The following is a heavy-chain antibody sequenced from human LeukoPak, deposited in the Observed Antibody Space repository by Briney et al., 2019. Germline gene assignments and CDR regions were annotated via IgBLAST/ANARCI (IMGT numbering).Heavy chain of an antibody. Sequence: SGGSLRLSCAASGFTFSSYAMHWVRQAPGKGLEYVSAISSNGGSTYYANSVKGRFTISRDNSKNTLYLQMGSLRAEDMAVYYCARGGPYSGYGSAFDIWGQGTMVTVSS. CDR3: ARGGPYSGYGSAFDI. D-gene: IGHD5-12*01. CDR2: ISSNGGST. J-gene: IGHJ3*02. V-gene: IGHV3-64*01. CDR1: GFTFSSYA.